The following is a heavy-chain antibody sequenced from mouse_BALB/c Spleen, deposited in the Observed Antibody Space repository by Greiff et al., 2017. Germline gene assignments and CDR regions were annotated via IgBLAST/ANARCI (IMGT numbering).Heavy chain of an antibody. J-gene: IGHJ4*01. CDR3: ASAYSYAMDY. Sequence: QVQLQQSGAELVKPGASVKLSCKASGYTFTSYWMHWVKQRPGQGLEWIGEINPSNGRTNYNEKFKSKATLTVDKSSSTAYMQLSSLTSEDSAVYYCASAYSYAMDYWGQGTSVTVSA. CDR2: INPSNGRT. D-gene: IGHD2-10*01. V-gene: IGHV1S81*02. CDR1: GYTFTSYW.